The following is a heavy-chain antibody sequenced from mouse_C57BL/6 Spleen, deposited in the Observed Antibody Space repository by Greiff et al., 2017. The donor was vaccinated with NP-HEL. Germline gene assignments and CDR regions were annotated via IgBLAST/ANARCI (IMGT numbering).Heavy chain of an antibody. CDR3: ARRNDYGNPFDY. J-gene: IGHJ2*01. Sequence: EVQLQQSGPELVKPGASVKISCKASGYTFTDYYMNWVKQSHGKSLEWIGDINPKNGGTSYNQKFKGKATLTVDKSSSTAYMELRSLTSEDSAVYYCARRNDYGNPFDYWGQGTTLTVSS. V-gene: IGHV1-26*01. CDR2: INPKNGGT. CDR1: GYTFTDYY. D-gene: IGHD2-1*01.